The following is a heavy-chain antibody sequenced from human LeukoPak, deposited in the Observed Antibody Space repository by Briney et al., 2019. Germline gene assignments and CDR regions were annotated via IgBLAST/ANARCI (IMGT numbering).Heavy chain of an antibody. CDR2: ISYDGSNK. D-gene: IGHD5-18*01. J-gene: IGHJ3*02. CDR1: GFTFSSYA. Sequence: GGSLRLSCAASGFTFSSYAMHWVRQAPGKGLEWVAVISYDGSNKYYADSVKGRFTISRDNSKNTLYLQMNSLRAGDTAVYYCSSYGYQDMDAFDIWGQGTMVTVSS. V-gene: IGHV3-30-3*01. CDR3: SSYGYQDMDAFDI.